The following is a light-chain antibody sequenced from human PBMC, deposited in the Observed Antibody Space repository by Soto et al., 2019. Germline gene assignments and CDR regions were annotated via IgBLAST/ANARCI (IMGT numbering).Light chain of an antibody. CDR1: ARLLHKNGYNY. CDR3: MQPLENFRT. V-gene: IGKV2-28*01. Sequence: ILMTQSPLSLSVTPGEAASISCMSSARLLHKNGYNYVDWYMQKPGQSPQLLIYLGSNRASGVTDRFSGSGSDTYFTLEISRVEADDVGVYYCMQPLENFRTFGQGTKV. CDR2: LGS. J-gene: IGKJ1*01.